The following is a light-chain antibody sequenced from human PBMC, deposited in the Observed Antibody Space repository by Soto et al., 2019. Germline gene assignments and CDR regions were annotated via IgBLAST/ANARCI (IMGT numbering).Light chain of an antibody. V-gene: IGKV3-15*01. CDR1: QSVSSK. CDR3: PQYNIWPLP. CDR2: GAS. J-gene: IGKJ5*01. Sequence: EIVITQSPSALSETPGERATLSCRASQSVSSKLAWYQQKPGQPPRLLIHGASTRATGIPARFSGSGSGTDFTLTISSLQSEDLAIYYCPQYNIWPLPFGQVTRLAI.